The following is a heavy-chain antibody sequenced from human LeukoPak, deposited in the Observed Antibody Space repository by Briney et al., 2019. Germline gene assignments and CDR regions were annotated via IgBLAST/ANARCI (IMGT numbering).Heavy chain of an antibody. CDR2: IYTTGST. J-gene: IGHJ2*01. CDR1: GVSISSYY. Sequence: SETLSLTCTVSGVSISSYYWSWIRQPPGKGLEWIGYIYTTGSTDYNPSLKSRVTISVDTSKDQLSLNLSSVTAADTAVYYCARRGTIFGPESLWGRGTLVTVSS. D-gene: IGHD3-3*01. V-gene: IGHV4-4*09. CDR3: ARRGTIFGPESL.